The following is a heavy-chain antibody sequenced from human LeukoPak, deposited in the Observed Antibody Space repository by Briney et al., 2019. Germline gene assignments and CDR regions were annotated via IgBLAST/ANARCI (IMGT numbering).Heavy chain of an antibody. V-gene: IGHV1-69*13. D-gene: IGHD4-17*01. Sequence: GASVKVSCKASGGTFRSYAISWVRQAPGQGLEWMGGIIPIFGTANYAQKFQGRVTITADESTSTAYMELSSLRSEDTAVYYCARDQINGPYGDYVLSWGQGTLVTVSS. CDR3: ARDQINGPYGDYVLS. J-gene: IGHJ5*02. CDR1: GGTFRSYA. CDR2: IIPIFGTA.